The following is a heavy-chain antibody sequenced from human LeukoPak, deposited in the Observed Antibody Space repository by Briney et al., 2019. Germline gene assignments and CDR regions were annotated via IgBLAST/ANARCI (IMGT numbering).Heavy chain of an antibody. J-gene: IGHJ6*03. CDR3: ARALLDIVVVPAALNDYYYYYYYMDV. CDR2: IKQDGSEK. D-gene: IGHD2-2*03. CDR1: GFTFSSYW. Sequence: GGSLRLSCAASGFTFSSYWMSWVRQAPGKGLEWVANIKQDGSEKYYVDSVKGRFTISRDNAKNSLYLQMNSLRAEETAVYYCARALLDIVVVPAALNDYYYYYYYMDVWGKGTTVTVSS. V-gene: IGHV3-7*04.